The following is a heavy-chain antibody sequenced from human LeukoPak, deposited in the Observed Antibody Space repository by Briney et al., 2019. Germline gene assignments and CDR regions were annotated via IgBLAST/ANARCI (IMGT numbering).Heavy chain of an antibody. Sequence: GGSLRLSCEASGFTFSNYPMSWVRQAPGRGLEWVSVISESGDVTHYADAMKGRFTISRDNAKNTLNLQMNSLRAEDTAIYYCARDASHCVGSAECWGEGTLVSGSS. CDR3: ARDASHCVGSAEC. J-gene: IGHJ4*02. D-gene: IGHD3-3*01. V-gene: IGHV3-23*01. CDR1: GFTFSNYP. CDR2: ISESGDVT.